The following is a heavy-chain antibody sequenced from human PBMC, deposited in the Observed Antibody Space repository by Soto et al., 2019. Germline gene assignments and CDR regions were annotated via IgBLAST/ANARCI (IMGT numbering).Heavy chain of an antibody. D-gene: IGHD6-19*01. CDR1: GGTFSSYA. CDR2: IIPIFGTA. CDR3: ASELPGYSSGWYAY. V-gene: IGHV1-69*13. J-gene: IGHJ4*02. Sequence: SVKVSCKASGGTFSSYAISWVRQAPGQGLEWMGGIIPIFGTANYAQKFQGRVTITADESTSTAYMELSSLRSEDAAVYYCASELPGYSSGWYAYWGQGTLVTVSS.